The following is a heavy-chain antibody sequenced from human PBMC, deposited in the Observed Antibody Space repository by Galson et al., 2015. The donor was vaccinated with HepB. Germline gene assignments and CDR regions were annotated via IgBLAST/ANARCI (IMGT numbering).Heavy chain of an antibody. CDR1: GYTFTGYY. V-gene: IGHV1-2*02. CDR3: AKDPRGYSYSPGGWFDP. D-gene: IGHD5-18*01. CDR2: INPNSGGT. J-gene: IGHJ5*02. Sequence: SVKVSCKASGYTFTGYYMHWVRQAPGQGLEWMGWINPNSGGTNYAQKFQGRVTMTRDTSISTAYMELSRLRSDDTAVYYCAKDPRGYSYSPGGWFDPWGQGTLVTVSS.